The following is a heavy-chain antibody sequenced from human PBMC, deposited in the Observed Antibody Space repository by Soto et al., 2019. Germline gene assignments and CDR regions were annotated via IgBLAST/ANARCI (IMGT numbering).Heavy chain of an antibody. CDR1: GGSFSGYY. CDR2: INHSGST. V-gene: IGHV4-34*01. J-gene: IGHJ6*02. Sequence: SETLSLTCAVYGGSFSGYYWSWIRQPPGKGLEWIGEINHSGSTNYNPSLKSRVTISVDTSKNQFSLKLSSVTAADTAVYYCARGDALRITIFGVVIKGLYGMDVWGQGTTVTVSS. CDR3: ARGDALRITIFGVVIKGLYGMDV. D-gene: IGHD3-3*01.